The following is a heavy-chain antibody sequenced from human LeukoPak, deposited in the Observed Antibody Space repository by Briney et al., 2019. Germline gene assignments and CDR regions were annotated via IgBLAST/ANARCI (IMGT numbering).Heavy chain of an antibody. J-gene: IGHJ4*02. CDR2: IKQDGSEK. CDR1: GFTFSSYW. V-gene: IGHV3-7*04. D-gene: IGHD1-26*01. Sequence: GGSLRLSCAASGFTFSSYWMSWVRQAPGKGLEWVANIKQDGSEKYYVDSVKGRFTISRDNAKNSLYLQMNSLRAEDTAVYYCARGSGGSEYYFDYWGQGTLVTVS. CDR3: ARGSGGSEYYFDY.